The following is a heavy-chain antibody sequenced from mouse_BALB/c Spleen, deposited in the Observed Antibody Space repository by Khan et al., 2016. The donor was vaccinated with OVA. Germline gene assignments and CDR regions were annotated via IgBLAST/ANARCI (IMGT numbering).Heavy chain of an antibody. Sequence: QVQLKESGAELARPGASVKMSCKASGYTFTSYTIHWIKMRPGQGLEWIGYINPSNGYTNYNQKFKDKATLTADKSSTTAYMQLSSLTSDDSAVYNCAREGAYYRSDGWFSYWGQGTLVTVSA. CDR2: INPSNGYT. CDR1: GYTFTSYT. V-gene: IGHV1-4*01. J-gene: IGHJ3*01. CDR3: AREGAYYRSDGWFSY. D-gene: IGHD2-14*01.